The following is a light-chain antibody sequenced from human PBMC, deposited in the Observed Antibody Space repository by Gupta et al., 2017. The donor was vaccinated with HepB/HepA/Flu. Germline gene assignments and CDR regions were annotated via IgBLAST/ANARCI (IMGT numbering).Light chain of an antibody. CDR3: NSRDNTGGVGKI. CDR1: SRRSYY. V-gene: IGLV3-19*01. CDR2: GKN. J-gene: IGLJ2*01. Sequence: SSALTPDPAVSLAVVQTIKMTCQGDSRRSYYASWYQQKKAQAPTCVIYGKNKRPSGIPARFSGANSGDTASSTTTGAQAEDEADDYCNSRDNTGGVGKIFGGGTKLTVL.